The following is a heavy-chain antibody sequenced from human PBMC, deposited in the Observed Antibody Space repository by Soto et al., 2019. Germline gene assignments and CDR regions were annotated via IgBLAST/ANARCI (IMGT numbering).Heavy chain of an antibody. Sequence: QVQLQESGPGLVKPSETLSLTCTVSGGSISSYYWSWIRQPPGKGLEWIGYIYYSGSTNYNPSLKSRVTISVDTSKNQFSLKLSSVTAADTAVYYCARDLGEGYSSGLDYWGQGTLVTVSS. CDR3: ARDLGEGYSSGLDY. CDR1: GGSISSYY. D-gene: IGHD6-19*01. CDR2: IYYSGST. J-gene: IGHJ4*02. V-gene: IGHV4-59*01.